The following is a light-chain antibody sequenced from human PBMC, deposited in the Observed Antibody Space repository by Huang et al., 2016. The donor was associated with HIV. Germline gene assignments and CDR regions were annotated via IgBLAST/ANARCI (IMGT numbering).Light chain of an antibody. CDR2: GAT. J-gene: IGKJ4*01. Sequence: ETVLTQSPGILSLSPGERATLSCRASQRVITDYLAWYQQKPGQAPSLLIHGATVRATGIPDRFSGSGSGTDFTLTINRLEPEDFALYYCQQYGNSPLTFGGGTEVEIK. CDR1: QRVITDY. V-gene: IGKV3-20*01. CDR3: QQYGNSPLT.